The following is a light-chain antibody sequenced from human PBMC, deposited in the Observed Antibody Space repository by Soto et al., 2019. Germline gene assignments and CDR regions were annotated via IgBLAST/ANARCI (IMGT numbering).Light chain of an antibody. J-gene: IGLJ2*01. CDR2: DVT. Sequence: QSVLTQPASVSGSPGQSITISCTGTSSDIGRYNYVSWYQQDPGKAPKLLIYDVTNRPSGVSNRFSGSKSGNTASLTISGLQAEDEAVYYCSSYTTSSTLVVFGGGTKLTVL. V-gene: IGLV2-14*03. CDR3: SSYTTSSTLVV. CDR1: SSDIGRYNY.